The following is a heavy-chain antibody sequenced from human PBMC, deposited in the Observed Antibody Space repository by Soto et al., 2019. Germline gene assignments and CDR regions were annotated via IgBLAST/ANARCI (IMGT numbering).Heavy chain of an antibody. CDR1: GYSFTGYY. J-gene: IGHJ4*02. V-gene: IGHV1-2*02. CDR3: ARGDYGTGGYPFPYFDY. D-gene: IGHD2-8*02. Sequence: ASVKVSCKASGYSFTGYYIHWVRQAPGQGLEWMGWINPDSGATNYAQNFQGRVTLTSDTSISTTSMDLTSLTSDDTAVYYCARGDYGTGGYPFPYFDYWGQGTLVTVSS. CDR2: INPDSGAT.